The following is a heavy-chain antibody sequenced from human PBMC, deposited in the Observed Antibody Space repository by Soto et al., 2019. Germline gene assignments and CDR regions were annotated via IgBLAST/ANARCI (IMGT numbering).Heavy chain of an antibody. V-gene: IGHV4-39*01. CDR3: ARDYDSSGDY. J-gene: IGHJ4*02. Sequence: QLQLQESGPGLVKPSETLSLTCTVSGGSISTSSYYWGWIRQPPGKGLEWIGSIYYSGSTYYNPPLXXRVTISVATSKNQFSLKLSPVTAADTAVYYGARDYDSSGDYWGQGTLVTVSS. D-gene: IGHD3-22*01. CDR2: IYYSGST. CDR1: GGSISTSSYY.